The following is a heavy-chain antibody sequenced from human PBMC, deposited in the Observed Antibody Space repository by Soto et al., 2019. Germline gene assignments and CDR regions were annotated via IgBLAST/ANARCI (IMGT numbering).Heavy chain of an antibody. CDR2: IWYDGINK. CDR1: GFTFSTYG. Sequence: QVQLVESGGGVVQPGRSLRLSCAASGFTFSTYGMHWVRQAPGKGLEWVAVIWYDGINKYYADSVKGRFTISRDNSKNTLYLQMNRLRDEDTALYYCAGDQDASGSYQADWGQGTLVTVSS. V-gene: IGHV3-33*01. J-gene: IGHJ4*02. D-gene: IGHD3-10*01. CDR3: AGDQDASGSYQAD.